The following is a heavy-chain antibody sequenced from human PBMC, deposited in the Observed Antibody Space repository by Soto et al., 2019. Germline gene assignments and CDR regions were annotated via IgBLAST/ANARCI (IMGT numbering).Heavy chain of an antibody. J-gene: IGHJ5*02. CDR3: ARGVTVFGRGSRFWFDR. Sequence: PSETVALTCAVSRGSISSSNWWSGVRRPPGKGLEWIGEIYHSGSTNYNPSLKSRVTISVDKSKNQFSLKLNSLTAADRAVYFCARGVTVFGRGSRFWFDRWGQGTVVTVSS. V-gene: IGHV4-4*02. D-gene: IGHD3-3*01. CDR2: IYHSGST. CDR1: RGSISSSNW.